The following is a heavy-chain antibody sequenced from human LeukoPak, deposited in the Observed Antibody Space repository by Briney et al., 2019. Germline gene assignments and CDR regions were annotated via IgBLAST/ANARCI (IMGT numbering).Heavy chain of an antibody. CDR1: GYTFTGYY. J-gene: IGHJ4*02. CDR2: INPNSGGT. D-gene: IGHD1-26*01. Sequence: ASAKVSCKASGYTFTGYYMHWVRQAPGQGLEWMGWINPNSGGTNYAQKFQGRVTMTRDTSISTAYMELSRLRSDDTAVYYCATLQDWLLGGATTYFDYWGQGTLVTVSS. CDR3: ATLQDWLLGGATTYFDY. V-gene: IGHV1-2*02.